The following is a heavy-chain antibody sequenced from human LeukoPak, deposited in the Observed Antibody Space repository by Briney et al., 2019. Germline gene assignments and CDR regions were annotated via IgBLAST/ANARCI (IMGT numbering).Heavy chain of an antibody. V-gene: IGHV3-23*01. Sequence: GGSLRLSYAASGFTFSSYAMSWVRQAPGKGLEWVSAISGSGGSTYYADSVKGRFTISRDNSKNTLYLQMNSLRAEDTAVYYCAKRYSSSSLGYYFDYWGQGTLVTVSS. D-gene: IGHD6-6*01. J-gene: IGHJ4*02. CDR3: AKRYSSSSLGYYFDY. CDR1: GFTFSSYA. CDR2: ISGSGGST.